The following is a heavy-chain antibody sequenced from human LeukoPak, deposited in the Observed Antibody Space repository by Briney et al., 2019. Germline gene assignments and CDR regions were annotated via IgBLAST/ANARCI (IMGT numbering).Heavy chain of an antibody. CDR3: ARDSEETMVTHGGAFDI. CDR2: ILYDGSNK. J-gene: IGHJ3*02. Sequence: PGGSLRLSCAASGFTFSNYALHWVRQAPGKGLEWVALILYDGSNKYYTDSVKGRFTISRDNSKNTLCLQMDSLRAEDTAVYHCARDSEETMVTHGGAFDIWGQGTMVTVSS. D-gene: IGHD4-17*01. CDR1: GFTFSNYA. V-gene: IGHV3-30-3*01.